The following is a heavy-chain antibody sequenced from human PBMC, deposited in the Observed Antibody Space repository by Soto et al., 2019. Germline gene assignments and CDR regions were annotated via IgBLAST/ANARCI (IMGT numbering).Heavy chain of an antibody. V-gene: IGHV2-70*12. J-gene: IGHJ5*02. Sequence: SGPTLVNPTQTLTLTCTFSGFSLNTIAMCVSWIRQPPGKALEWLALINWDDAKYYSASLKTRLSISKDTSKNQVVLTMTNMDPVDTATYYCARSIVGATLHGGFDPWGQGTLVTVSS. D-gene: IGHD1-26*01. CDR3: ARSIVGATLHGGFDP. CDR1: GFSLNTIAMC. CDR2: INWDDAK.